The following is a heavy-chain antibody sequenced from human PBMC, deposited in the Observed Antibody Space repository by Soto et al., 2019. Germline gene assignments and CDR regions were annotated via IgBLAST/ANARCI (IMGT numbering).Heavy chain of an antibody. V-gene: IGHV5-51*01. J-gene: IGHJ6*02. CDR3: ARSRDSGYDYYYYGMDV. CDR2: IYPGDSDT. Sequence: GGSLRLSCKGSGYSFTSYWIGWVRQMPGKGLEWMGIIYPGDSDTRYSPSFQGQVTISADKSISTAYLQWSSLKASDTAMYYCARSRDSGYDYYYYGMDVWGQGTTVTVSS. CDR1: GYSFTSYW. D-gene: IGHD5-12*01.